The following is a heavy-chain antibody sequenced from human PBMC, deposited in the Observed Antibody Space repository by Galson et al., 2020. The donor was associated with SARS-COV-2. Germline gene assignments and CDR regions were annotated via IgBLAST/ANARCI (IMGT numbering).Heavy chain of an antibody. V-gene: IGHV5-51*01. Sequence: GEALNIHCHCFGYIFTSYWIRWVRQMTAKGVEWVGIIYPADSDTRYHPSVQDQVSISAGKSISTAYLQWSSLKSSDTAMYYCARKPWMYGMYVLGQQTTPTVYS. J-gene: IGHJ6*02. D-gene: IGHD5-12*01. CDR2: IYPADSDT. CDR1: GYIFTSYW. CDR3: ARKPWMYGMYV.